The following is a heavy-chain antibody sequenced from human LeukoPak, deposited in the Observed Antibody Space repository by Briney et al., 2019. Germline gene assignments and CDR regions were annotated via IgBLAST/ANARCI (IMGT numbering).Heavy chain of an antibody. CDR2: IKHDGSDK. D-gene: IGHD3-10*01. J-gene: IGHJ4*02. CDR1: GFTFSNYW. CDR3: ARGGHRQKEF. V-gene: IGHV3-7*01. Sequence: PGGSLRLSCSASGFTFSNYWMTWVRQSPGKGLEWVAIIKHDGSDKYCVDSVEGRFTISRDNAKNSLYLQMRSLGAEDTAVYSCARGGHRQKEFWGQGPLVTVSS.